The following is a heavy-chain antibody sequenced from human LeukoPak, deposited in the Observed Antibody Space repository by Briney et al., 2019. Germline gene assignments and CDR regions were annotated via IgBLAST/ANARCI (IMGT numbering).Heavy chain of an antibody. CDR1: GFTFSSYE. D-gene: IGHD6-19*01. J-gene: IGHJ4*01. V-gene: IGHV3-48*03. Sequence: QARGSLRLSCAASGFTFSSYEMNWVRQAPGKGLEWVLYIGSSSSTIYYADSVKGRFTISRDNSKNTLYLQMNSLRAVDTAVYYCAKGIYSSGWSYFDYWGHGTLVTVSS. CDR3: AKGIYSSGWSYFDY. CDR2: IGSSSSTI.